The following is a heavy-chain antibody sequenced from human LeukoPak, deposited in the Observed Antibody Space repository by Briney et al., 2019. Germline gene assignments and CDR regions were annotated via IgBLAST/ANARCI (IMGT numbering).Heavy chain of an antibody. V-gene: IGHV3-23*01. D-gene: IGHD3-10*01. J-gene: IGHJ6*03. Sequence: PPGGSLRLSCAASGFTFSSYAMSWVRQAPGKGLEWVSAISGSGGSTYYADSVKGRFTISRDNSKNTLYLQMNSLRAEDTAVYYCAKSPVLWFGEWYYYYYYMDVWGKGTTVTVSS. CDR3: AKSPVLWFGEWYYYYYYMDV. CDR1: GFTFSSYA. CDR2: ISGSGGST.